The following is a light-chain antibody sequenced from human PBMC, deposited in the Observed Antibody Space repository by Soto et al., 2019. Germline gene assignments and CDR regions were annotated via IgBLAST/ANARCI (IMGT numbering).Light chain of an antibody. Sequence: QSVLTQPASVSGSPGQSITISCTGTSSDVGAYNYVSWYQHHPGKAPKLMIYEVTNRPSGVSNRFSASKSGNTASLTISGLQAEDEADYYCSSYTTSSTLVVFGRGTKLTVL. V-gene: IGLV2-14*01. CDR2: EVT. CDR3: SSYTTSSTLVV. CDR1: SSDVGAYNY. J-gene: IGLJ2*01.